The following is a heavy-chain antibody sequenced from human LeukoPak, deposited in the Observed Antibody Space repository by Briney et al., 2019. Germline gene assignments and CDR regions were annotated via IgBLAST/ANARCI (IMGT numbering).Heavy chain of an antibody. CDR1: GFTFSSYG. CDR2: IRYDGSNK. D-gene: IGHD6-6*01. V-gene: IGHV3-30*02. CDR3: AKDSRSSWILDAFDI. J-gene: IGHJ3*02. Sequence: GGSLRLSCAASGFTFSSYGMHWVRQAPGKGLEWVAFIRYDGSNKYYADSVKGRFTISRDNSKNTLYLQMNSLRAEDTAVYYCAKDSRSSWILDAFDIWGQGTMVTVSS.